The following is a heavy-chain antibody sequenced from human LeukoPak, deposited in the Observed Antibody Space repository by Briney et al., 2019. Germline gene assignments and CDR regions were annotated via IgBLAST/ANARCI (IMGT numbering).Heavy chain of an antibody. Sequence: GGSLRLSCVPSGFTFISYVMIWVRQAPGKGLEWVSVVSGGRTFYADSVMARFTISRDNSKNPLYLQMNSLRAEDTAVYYFAKRAVAEYYFDYWGQGSLVSVSS. CDR2: VSGGRT. CDR3: AKRAVAEYYFDY. J-gene: IGHJ4*02. CDR1: GFTFISYV. D-gene: IGHD6-19*01. V-gene: IGHV3-23*01.